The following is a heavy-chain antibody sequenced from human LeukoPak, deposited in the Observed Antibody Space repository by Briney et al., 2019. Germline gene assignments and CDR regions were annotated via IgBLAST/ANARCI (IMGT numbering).Heavy chain of an antibody. CDR1: GYTFTDYY. Sequence: ASVKVSCKASGYTFTDYYIHWIQQAPGKGLEWMGRFDPEDGETVFAGKFQGRVTITADTSTDTAYMELSSLRSEDTAVYYCARGPQNYGGNSELSYWGQGTLVTVSS. CDR2: FDPEDGET. D-gene: IGHD4-23*01. J-gene: IGHJ4*02. CDR3: ARGPQNYGGNSELSY. V-gene: IGHV1-69-2*01.